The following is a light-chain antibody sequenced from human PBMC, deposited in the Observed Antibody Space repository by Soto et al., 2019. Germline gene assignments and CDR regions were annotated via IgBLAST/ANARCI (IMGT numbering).Light chain of an antibody. CDR2: GAF. CDR3: QRYGSTPLT. J-gene: IGKJ1*01. V-gene: IGKV3-20*01. CDR1: ETITSTY. Sequence: EIVLTQSPGTLSLSPGERATLSCRASETITSTYLAWYQQRPGRAPRLVIYGAFNRATGIPDRFRASGSGTDFTLTLSGLEPEDSAVYFWQRYGSTPLTFGQGTKVEIK.